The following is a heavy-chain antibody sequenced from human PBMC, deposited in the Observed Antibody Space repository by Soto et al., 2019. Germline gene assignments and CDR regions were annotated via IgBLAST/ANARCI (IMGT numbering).Heavy chain of an antibody. CDR3: AHRIKTGGNGVCYRKAFDI. Sequence: SGPTLVNPTQTLPLTCTFSGFSLSTRGVSVCWIRQPPGKALEWLALIYWDDGKHYSPSLKSRLTITKDTSKNQVVLTMTNMDPVDTATYFCAHRIKTGGNGVCYRKAFDIWGQGTMVTVSS. CDR2: IYWDDGK. D-gene: IGHD2-8*01. CDR1: GFSLSTRGVS. V-gene: IGHV2-5*02. J-gene: IGHJ3*02.